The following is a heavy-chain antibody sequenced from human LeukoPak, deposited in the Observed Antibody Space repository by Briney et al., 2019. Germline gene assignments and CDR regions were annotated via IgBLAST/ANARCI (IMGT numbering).Heavy chain of an antibody. J-gene: IGHJ6*02. CDR3: AKDLYQLPHYGMDV. Sequence: TGGSLRLSCAASGFTFDDYAMHWVRQAPGKGLEWVSGISLNSGSIAYADSVKGRFTISRDNAKNSLYLQMNSLRAEDTALYYCAKDLYQLPHYGMDVWGQGTTVTVSS. V-gene: IGHV3-9*01. D-gene: IGHD2-2*01. CDR1: GFTFDDYA. CDR2: ISLNSGSI.